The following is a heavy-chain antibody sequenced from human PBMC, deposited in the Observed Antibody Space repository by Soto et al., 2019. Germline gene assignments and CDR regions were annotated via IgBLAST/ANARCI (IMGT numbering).Heavy chain of an antibody. Sequence: ASVKVSCKASGYTFTSYYMHWVRQAPGQGLEWMGIINPSGGSTSYAQKFQGRVTMTRDTSTSTVYMELSSLRSEDTAVYYCARAGGHYSSRYYFDYWGQGTLVTVSS. V-gene: IGHV1-46*01. J-gene: IGHJ4*02. CDR1: GYTFTSYY. CDR2: INPSGGST. D-gene: IGHD6-13*01. CDR3: ARAGGHYSSRYYFDY.